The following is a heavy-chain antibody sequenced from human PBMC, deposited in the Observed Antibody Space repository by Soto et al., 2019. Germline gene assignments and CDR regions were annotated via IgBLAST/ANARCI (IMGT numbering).Heavy chain of an antibody. Sequence: QVQLVQSGAEVKKPGSSVKVSCKASGGTFSSYTISWVRQTPGQGLEWMGRIIPILGIANYAQKFQGRVTITADKSTSTAYMALSSLRSEDTAVYYCARGPQATVTTSHWFDPWGQGTLVTVSS. D-gene: IGHD4-17*01. CDR1: GGTFSSYT. CDR2: IIPILGIA. CDR3: ARGPQATVTTSHWFDP. V-gene: IGHV1-69*02. J-gene: IGHJ5*02.